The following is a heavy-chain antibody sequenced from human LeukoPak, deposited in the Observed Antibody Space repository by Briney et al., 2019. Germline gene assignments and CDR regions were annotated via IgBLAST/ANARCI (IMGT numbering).Heavy chain of an antibody. CDR1: GGSLSSYY. CDR3: ARPLNYYYYMDV. V-gene: IGHV4-59*01. J-gene: IGHJ6*03. D-gene: IGHD3-9*01. Sequence: SETLSLTCTVSGGSLSSYYWSWIRQPPGKGLEWIGYIYYSGSTKYNPSLKSRVTISVDTSKNQFSLKLSSVTAADTAVYYCARPLNYYYYMDVWGKGTTVTVSS. CDR2: IYYSGST.